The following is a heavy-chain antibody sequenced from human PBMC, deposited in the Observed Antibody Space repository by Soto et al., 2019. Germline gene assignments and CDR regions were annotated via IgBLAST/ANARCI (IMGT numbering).Heavy chain of an antibody. J-gene: IGHJ4*02. CDR3: ASIVGATDPYFDY. CDR1: GFTFRSYW. D-gene: IGHD1-26*01. V-gene: IGHV3-74*01. Sequence: EVQLVESGGGLVQPGGSLRLSCAASGFTFRSYWMHWVRQAPGKGLAWVSRINSDGSSTSYADSVKGRFTISRDNAKNTLYLQMNSLRAEDTAVYYCASIVGATDPYFDYWGQGTLVTVSS. CDR2: INSDGSST.